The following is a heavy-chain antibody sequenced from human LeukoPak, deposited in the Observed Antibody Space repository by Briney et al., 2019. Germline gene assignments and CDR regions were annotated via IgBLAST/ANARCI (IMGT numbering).Heavy chain of an antibody. CDR1: GFTFSSYW. V-gene: IGHV3-7*01. Sequence: GGSLRLSCAASGFTFSSYWMSWVRQAPGKGPEWVANIKQDGSEKYYVDSVKGRFTISRDNAKNSLYLQMNSLRAEDTAVYYCARDLLLWFGELLRPLDYWGQGTLVTVSS. CDR2: IKQDGSEK. D-gene: IGHD3-10*01. CDR3: ARDLLLWFGELLRPLDY. J-gene: IGHJ4*02.